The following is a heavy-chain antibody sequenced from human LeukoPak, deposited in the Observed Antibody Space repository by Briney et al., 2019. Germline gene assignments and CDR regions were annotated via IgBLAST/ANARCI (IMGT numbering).Heavy chain of an antibody. CDR1: GFTFSSYT. V-gene: IGHV3-23*01. Sequence: AGGSLRLSCAASGFTFSSYTMTWVRQDPGKGLEWVSAISGSGGSTYYADSVKGRFTISRDNSKNTLYLQMNSLRAEDTAVYFCARAQGGKIQLWDYYFDYWGQGTLVTVSS. CDR3: ARAQGGKIQLWDYYFDY. J-gene: IGHJ4*02. CDR2: ISGSGGST. D-gene: IGHD5-18*01.